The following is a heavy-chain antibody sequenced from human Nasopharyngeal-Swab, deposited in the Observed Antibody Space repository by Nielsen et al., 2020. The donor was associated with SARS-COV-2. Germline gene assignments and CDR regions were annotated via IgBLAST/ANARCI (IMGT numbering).Heavy chain of an antibody. CDR3: ARDLSGSIDY. D-gene: IGHD3-10*01. V-gene: IGHV3-33*08. CDR1: GFTFSSYS. J-gene: IGHJ4*02. CDR2: LWHDGSKE. Sequence: GESLKISCAASGFTFSSYSINWVRQAPGKGLEWVAILWHDGSKEYCADSLKDRFTISRDNSKNTLYLQMNSLRAEDTAVYFCARDLSGSIDYWGQGTLVTVSS.